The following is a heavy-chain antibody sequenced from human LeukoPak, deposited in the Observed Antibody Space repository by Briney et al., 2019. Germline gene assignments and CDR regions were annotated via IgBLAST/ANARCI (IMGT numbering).Heavy chain of an antibody. J-gene: IGHJ6*03. V-gene: IGHV4-39*01. CDR2: IYYSGST. Sequence: PSETLSLTCTVSGGSISSSSYCWGWIRQPPGKGLEWIGSIYYSGSTSYNPSLKSRVTISVDPSKNQFSLKLSSVTAADTAVYYCARQDFDILTGYYRYYYMDVWGKGTTVTISS. CDR3: ARQDFDILTGYYRYYYMDV. CDR1: GGSISSSSYC. D-gene: IGHD3-9*01.